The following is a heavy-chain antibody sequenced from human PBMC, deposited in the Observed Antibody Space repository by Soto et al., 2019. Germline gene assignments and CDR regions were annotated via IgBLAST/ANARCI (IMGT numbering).Heavy chain of an antibody. CDR1: DDSINSDKYY. CDR3: ARLEGLAAISYYFDF. V-gene: IGHV4-39*01. CDR2: NYYRGNA. Sequence: QLQLQESGTGLVKPSETLSLTCSVSDDSINSDKYYWVWIRQPPGKGMEWIGSNYYRGNAYYNPSLQTRVTISLDKSRSQFSLKLNSVTAADSAVYFCARLEGLAAISYYFDFWGPGALVTVSS. J-gene: IGHJ4*02. D-gene: IGHD3-9*01.